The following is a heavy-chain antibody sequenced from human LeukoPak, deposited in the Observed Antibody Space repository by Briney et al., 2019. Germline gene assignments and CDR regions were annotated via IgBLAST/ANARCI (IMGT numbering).Heavy chain of an antibody. J-gene: IGHJ2*01. CDR3: AREDYGDPNWYFDL. CDR1: GESFSGYY. Sequence: SETLSLTCAVYGESFSGYYWSWIRQPPGKGLEWIGEINHSGSTNYNPSLKSRVTISVDTSKNQFSLKLSSVTAADTAVYYCAREDYGDPNWYFDLWGRGTLVTVSS. CDR2: INHSGST. V-gene: IGHV4-34*01. D-gene: IGHD4-17*01.